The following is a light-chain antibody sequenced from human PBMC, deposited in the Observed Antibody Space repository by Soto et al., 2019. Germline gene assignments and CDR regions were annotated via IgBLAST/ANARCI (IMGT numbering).Light chain of an antibody. V-gene: IGKV3-20*01. CDR2: AAS. J-gene: IGKJ1*01. CDR1: QSVSNSY. CDR3: QQYGSSPPT. Sequence: ETVLTQSPGTLSLSPVERATLPCRASQSVSNSYIAWYQQKRGQAPRLLIYAASSRATGIPDRFSGSGSGTDFTLTISRLEPEDFAVYYCQQYGSSPPTFGQGTKVDIK.